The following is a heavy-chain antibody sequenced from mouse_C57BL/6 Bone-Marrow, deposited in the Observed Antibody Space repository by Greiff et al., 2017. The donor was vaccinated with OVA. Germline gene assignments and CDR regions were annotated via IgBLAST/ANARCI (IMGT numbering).Heavy chain of an antibody. J-gene: IGHJ2*01. CDR2: ISYDGSN. D-gene: IGHD1-1*01. Sequence: ESGPGLVKPSQSLSLTCSVTGYSITSGYYWNWIRQFPGNKLEWMGYISYDGSNNYNPSLKNRISITRDTSKNQFFLKLNSVTTEDTATYYCARDQGPYYYGSSWYYVDYWGQGTTLTVSS. CDR3: ARDQGPYYYGSSWYYVDY. V-gene: IGHV3-6*01. CDR1: GYSITSGYY.